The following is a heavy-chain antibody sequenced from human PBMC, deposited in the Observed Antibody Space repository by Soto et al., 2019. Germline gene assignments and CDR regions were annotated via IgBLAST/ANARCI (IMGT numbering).Heavy chain of an antibody. CDR1: GFSFSIFA. CDR3: VRGYSYV. J-gene: IGHJ4*02. V-gene: IGHV3-23*01. D-gene: IGHD5-18*01. CDR2: ISSGGGTT. Sequence: EVHLLESGGGFLLPGGSLRLSCAASGFSFSIFAMNWVRQAPGKGLEWVSTISSGGGTTLYADSVKGRFTISRDNSKNTVSLQMNSLRAEDTAVYYCVRGYSYVWGQGTLVTVSS.